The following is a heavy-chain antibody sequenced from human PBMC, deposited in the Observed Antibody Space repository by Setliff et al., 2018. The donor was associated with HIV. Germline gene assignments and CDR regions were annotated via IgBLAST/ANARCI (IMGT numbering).Heavy chain of an antibody. D-gene: IGHD3-22*01. CDR2: IYYSGST. V-gene: IGHV4-31*03. J-gene: IGHJ4*02. Sequence: SETLSLSCTVSGASISSGGYYWSWIRQHPGKGLEWIGYIYYSGSTYYSPSLESRVTISIDTSKNQFSLKLSSVTAADTAVYFCAREIPYSYGGRGHPLWGQGTLVTVSS. CDR3: AREIPYSYGGRGHPL. CDR1: GASISSGGYY.